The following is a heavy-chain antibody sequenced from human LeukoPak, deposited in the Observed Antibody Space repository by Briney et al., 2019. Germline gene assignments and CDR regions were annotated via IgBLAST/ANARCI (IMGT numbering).Heavy chain of an antibody. CDR3: ARAALVVVPAAIGY. J-gene: IGHJ4*02. CDR1: GYTFTGYY. Sequence: ASVKVSCKASGYTFTGYYTHWVRQAPGQGLEWMGWINPNSGGTNYAQKFQGRVTMTRDTSISTAYMELSRLRSDDTAVYYCARAALVVVPAAIGYWGQGTLVTVSS. D-gene: IGHD2-2*01. V-gene: IGHV1-2*02. CDR2: INPNSGGT.